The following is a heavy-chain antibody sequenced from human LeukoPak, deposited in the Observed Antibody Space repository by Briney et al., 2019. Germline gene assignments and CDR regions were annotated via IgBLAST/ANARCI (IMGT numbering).Heavy chain of an antibody. CDR1: GGSISSSNW. D-gene: IGHD5-18*01. V-gene: IGHV4-4*02. CDR3: ARQSGYSNGFDY. Sequence: SETLSLTCAVSGGSISSSNWWTWVRQPPGKGLEWIGEIYHSGSTNYNPSLKSRVTISVDKSKNQFSLKLSSVTAADTAVYYCARQSGYSNGFDYWGQGTPVTVSS. CDR2: IYHSGST. J-gene: IGHJ4*02.